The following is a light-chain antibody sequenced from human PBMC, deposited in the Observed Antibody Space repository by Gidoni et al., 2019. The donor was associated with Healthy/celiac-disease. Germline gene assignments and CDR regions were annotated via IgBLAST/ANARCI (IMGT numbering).Light chain of an antibody. J-gene: IGKJ2*03. CDR2: AAS. CDR3: QQSYSTPLYS. CDR1: QSISSY. V-gene: IGKV1-39*01. Sequence: DIQMTQYPSSLSASVGDRVTITCRASQSISSYLNWYQQKPGKAPKLLIYAASSLQSGVPSRFSGSGSGTDFTLTIRSLQPEDFATYYCQQSYSTPLYSFGQGTKLEIK.